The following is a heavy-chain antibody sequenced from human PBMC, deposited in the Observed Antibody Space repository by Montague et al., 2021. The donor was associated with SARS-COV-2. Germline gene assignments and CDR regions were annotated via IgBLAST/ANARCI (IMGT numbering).Heavy chain of an antibody. Sequence: SETLSLTCTVSGGSIFSNSFYWGWFHKSPGQGLEWIGNVLSSGSTFYNPSLRSRVTMSEDMSKNQFSLNLMSVTAADTAVYYCARSTVGTSHFDYWGQGTLVTASS. V-gene: IGHV4-39*01. CDR3: ARSTVGTSHFDY. CDR1: GGSIFSNSFY. J-gene: IGHJ4*02. D-gene: IGHD7-27*01. CDR2: VLSSGST.